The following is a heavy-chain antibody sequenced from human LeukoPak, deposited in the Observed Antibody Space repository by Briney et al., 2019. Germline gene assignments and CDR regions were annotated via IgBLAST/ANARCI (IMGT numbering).Heavy chain of an antibody. CDR1: GYTFTGYY. CDR2: INPNSGGT. J-gene: IGHJ4*02. CDR3: ARDSPFLRYFDY. D-gene: IGHD3-3*01. Sequence: KVSCKASGYTFTGYYMHWVRQAPGQGLEWMGWINPNSGGTNYAQKFQGRVTMTRDTSISTAYMELSRLRSDDTAVYYCARDSPFLRYFDYWGQGTLVTVSS. V-gene: IGHV1-2*02.